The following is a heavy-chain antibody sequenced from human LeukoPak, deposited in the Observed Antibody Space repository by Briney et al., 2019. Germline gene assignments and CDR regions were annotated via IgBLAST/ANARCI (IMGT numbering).Heavy chain of an antibody. CDR3: AILVAPFES. J-gene: IGHJ4*02. V-gene: IGHV3-48*01. CDR2: ISSSSGTI. D-gene: IGHD5-12*01. Sequence: GGSLSLSCAASGFTFGSYRLNWVRQAPGKGLEWLSYISSSSGTIKYADSVKGRFTISRDNAKNSLYLQMNSLRAEDTAVYYCAILVAPFESWGQGTLVTVSS. CDR1: GFTFGSYR.